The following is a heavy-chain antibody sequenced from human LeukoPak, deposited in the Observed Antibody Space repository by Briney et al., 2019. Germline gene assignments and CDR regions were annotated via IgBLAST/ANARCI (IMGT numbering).Heavy chain of an antibody. CDR1: GFTFSSYW. CDR2: INSDGSST. CDR3: ARVHYYGSGSYYPYYFDY. J-gene: IGHJ4*02. V-gene: IGHV3-74*01. Sequence: GGSLRLSCAASGFTFSSYWMHWVRQAPGKGLVWVSRINSDGSSTSYADSVKGRFTISRDNAKNTLYLQMNSLRAEDTAVYYCARVHYYGSGSYYPYYFDYWGQGTLVTVSS. D-gene: IGHD3-10*01.